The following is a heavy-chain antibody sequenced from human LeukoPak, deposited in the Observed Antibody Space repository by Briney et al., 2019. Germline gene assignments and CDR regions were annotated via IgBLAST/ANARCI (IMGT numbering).Heavy chain of an antibody. CDR3: AKVVSTVTTLDHDAFDI. CDR2: IWYDGSNK. V-gene: IGHV3-33*06. CDR1: GFTFSSYG. Sequence: PGRSLRLSCAASGFTFSSYGMHWVRQAPGKGLEWVAVIWYDGSNKYYADSVKGRFTISRDNSKNTLYLQMNSLRAEDTAVYYCAKVVSTVTTLDHDAFDIWGQGTMVTVSS. J-gene: IGHJ3*02. D-gene: IGHD4-17*01.